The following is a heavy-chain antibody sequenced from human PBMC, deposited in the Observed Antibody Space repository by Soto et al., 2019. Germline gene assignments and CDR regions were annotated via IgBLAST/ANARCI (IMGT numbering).Heavy chain of an antibody. Sequence: ASVKVSCKASGYTFTGYYMHWVRQAPGQGLEWMGWINPNSGNTNYAQKLQGRVTMTTDTSTSTAYMELRSLRSDDTAVYYCARDRGYYDFWSGSLIWGQGTMVTVSS. CDR1: GYTFTGYY. J-gene: IGHJ3*02. D-gene: IGHD3-3*01. CDR3: ARDRGYYDFWSGSLI. V-gene: IGHV1-18*04. CDR2: INPNSGNT.